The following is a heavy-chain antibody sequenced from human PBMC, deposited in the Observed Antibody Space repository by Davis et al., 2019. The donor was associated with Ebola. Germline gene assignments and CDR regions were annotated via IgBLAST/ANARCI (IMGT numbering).Heavy chain of an antibody. CDR1: GFSFSRFG. CDR3: ARLRLVYYGMDV. J-gene: IGHJ6*02. V-gene: IGHV3-30*02. CDR2: IRDDGSNE. D-gene: IGHD3-16*01. Sequence: GGSLTPSCPVSGFSFSRFGMHRVCRAPGKGLEWVAFIRDDGSNEYYGDSVKGRFTISRDNSKNTLYLQMNSLRAEDTAVYYCARLRLVYYGMDVWGQGTTVTVSS.